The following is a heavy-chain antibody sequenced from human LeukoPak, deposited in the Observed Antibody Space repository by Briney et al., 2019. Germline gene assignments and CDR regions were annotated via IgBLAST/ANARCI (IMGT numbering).Heavy chain of an antibody. V-gene: IGHV4-34*01. CDR2: INHSGST. J-gene: IGHJ4*02. D-gene: IGHD3-16*02. CDR3: ARKQTGYDYVWGSYRSRNYFDY. Sequence: SETLSLTCAVYGGSFSGYYWSWIRQPPGKGLEWIGEINHSGSTNYNPSLKSRVTISVDTFKNQFSLKLSSVTAADTAVYYCARKQTGYDYVWGSYRSRNYFDYWGQGTLVTVSS. CDR1: GGSFSGYY.